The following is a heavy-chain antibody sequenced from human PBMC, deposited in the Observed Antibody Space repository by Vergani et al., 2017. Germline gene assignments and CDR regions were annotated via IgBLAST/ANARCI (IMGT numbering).Heavy chain of an antibody. V-gene: IGHV3-74*01. CDR3: VRARCSGPCFMSNWFDS. CDR1: GFSFSGYW. Sequence: EVQLVESGGGLIHPGGSLRLSCEGSGFSFSGYWMHWVRQSPEKGLVWVSRMKSDGSITNYADSVKGRFTISRDNTKNTLYLEMNGLRGDDTAIYYCVRARCSGPCFMSNWFDSWGQGALVTVSS. J-gene: IGHJ5*01. D-gene: IGHD5-12*01. CDR2: MKSDGSIT.